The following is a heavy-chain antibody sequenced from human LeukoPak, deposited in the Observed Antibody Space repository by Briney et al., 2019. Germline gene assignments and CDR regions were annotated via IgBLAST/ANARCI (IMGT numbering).Heavy chain of an antibody. CDR3: ARWVSTSYDAFDI. D-gene: IGHD2-2*01. CDR2: ISSDGGST. J-gene: IGHJ3*02. Sequence: GGSLRLSCAASGFTFSYYAMHWVRQAPEKGLEYVSAISSDGGSTYYANSVKGRFTISRDNSKNMLYLQMGSLRAEDMAVYYCARWVSTSYDAFDIWGQGTMVTVSS. V-gene: IGHV3-64*01. CDR1: GFTFSYYA.